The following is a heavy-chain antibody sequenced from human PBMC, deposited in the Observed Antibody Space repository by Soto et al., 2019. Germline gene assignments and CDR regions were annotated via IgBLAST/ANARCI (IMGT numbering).Heavy chain of an antibody. CDR3: ARGFIAAAGSDAFDI. CDR1: GYTFTSYG. Sequence: ASVKFSCKASGYTFTSYGINWVRQATGQGLEWMGWMNPNSGNTGYAQKFQGRVTMTRNTSISTAYMELSSLRSEDTAVYYCARGFIAAAGSDAFDIWGQGTMVTVSS. CDR2: MNPNSGNT. J-gene: IGHJ3*02. D-gene: IGHD6-13*01. V-gene: IGHV1-8*01.